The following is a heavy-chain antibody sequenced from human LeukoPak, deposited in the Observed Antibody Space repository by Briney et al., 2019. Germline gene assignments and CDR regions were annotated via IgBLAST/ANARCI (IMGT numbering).Heavy chain of an antibody. CDR3: ARGQVVVAATVSD. CDR1: GFTFSSYA. D-gene: IGHD2-15*01. V-gene: IGHV3-30*04. J-gene: IGHJ4*02. CDR2: ISYDGSNK. Sequence: PGGSLRLSCAASGFTFSSYAMHWVRQAPGKGLEWVAVISYDGSNKYYADSVKGRFTISRDNSKNTLYLQMNSLRAEDTAVYYCARGQVVVAATVSDWGQGTLVTVSS.